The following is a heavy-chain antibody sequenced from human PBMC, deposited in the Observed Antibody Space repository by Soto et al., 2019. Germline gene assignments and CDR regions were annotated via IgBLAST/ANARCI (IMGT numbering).Heavy chain of an antibody. CDR1: GYTFTGYY. Sequence: QVQLVQSGAEVKKPGASVKVSCKASGYTFTGYYMHWVRQAPGQGLEWMGWINPNSGGTNYAQKFQGWVTMTRDTSISTAYMELSRLRSDDTAVYYCARAHYYSGYTGRMGYYYYMDVWGKGTTVTVSS. CDR2: INPNSGGT. J-gene: IGHJ6*03. V-gene: IGHV1-2*04. CDR3: ARAHYYSGYTGRMGYYYYMDV. D-gene: IGHD5-12*01.